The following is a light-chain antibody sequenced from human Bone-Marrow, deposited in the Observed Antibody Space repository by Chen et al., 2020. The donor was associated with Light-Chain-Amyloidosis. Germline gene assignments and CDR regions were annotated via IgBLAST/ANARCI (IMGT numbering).Light chain of an antibody. J-gene: IGLJ1*01. CDR1: NIGSKT. V-gene: IGLV3-21*02. CDR3: QLWDSSSDHYV. Sequence: SYVVTQPPSVSVTPGQTARIPCGGNNIGSKTVNWYQQKPGQAPVLVVYDDTERPAGISERISGSNSGNTATLTINRVEAGDEADYYCQLWDSSSDHYVFATGTKVTVL. CDR2: DDT.